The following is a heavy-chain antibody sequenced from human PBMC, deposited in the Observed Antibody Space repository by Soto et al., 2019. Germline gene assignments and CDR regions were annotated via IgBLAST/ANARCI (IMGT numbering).Heavy chain of an antibody. CDR1: GFTFSGYW. V-gene: IGHV3-7*03. J-gene: IGHJ4*02. Sequence: GGSLRLSCEASGFTFSGYWMSWVRQAPGKGLGWVADIKHDGSVQYYVDSVEGRFTISRDNAKKLLYLQMNGLRAEDTALYYCARATYSNAWYRFDLWGQGTLVTVSS. CDR2: IKHDGSVQ. CDR3: ARATYSNAWYRFDL. D-gene: IGHD4-4*01.